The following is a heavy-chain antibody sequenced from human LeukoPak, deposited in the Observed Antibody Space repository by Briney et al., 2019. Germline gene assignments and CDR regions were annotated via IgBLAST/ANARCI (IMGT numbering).Heavy chain of an antibody. J-gene: IGHJ4*02. Sequence: SETLSLTCTVSGGSISSYYWSWIRQPPGKGLEWIGHIYYSGSTNYNPTLKSRGTISVDTSKNQFSLKLSSVTAADTAVYYCARVRGIAAAIDYWGQGTLVTVSS. D-gene: IGHD6-13*01. CDR1: GGSISSYY. CDR3: ARVRGIAAAIDY. CDR2: IYYSGST. V-gene: IGHV4-59*01.